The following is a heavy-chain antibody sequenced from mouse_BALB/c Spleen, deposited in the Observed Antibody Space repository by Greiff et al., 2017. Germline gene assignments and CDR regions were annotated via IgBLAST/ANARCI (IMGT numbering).Heavy chain of an antibody. CDR2: IRSKSNNYAT. J-gene: IGHJ4*01. CDR3: GGHGNYYTMDY. D-gene: IGHD2-1*01. V-gene: IGHV10-1*02. CDR1: GFTFTTYA. Sequence: EVHLVESGGGLVQPKGSLKLSCAASGFTFTTYAMNWVRQAPGKGLEWVARIRSKSNNYATYYADSVKDRFTISREDSQSMLYLQMNNLKTEDTAMEYCGGHGNYYTMDYWGQGTSVTVSS.